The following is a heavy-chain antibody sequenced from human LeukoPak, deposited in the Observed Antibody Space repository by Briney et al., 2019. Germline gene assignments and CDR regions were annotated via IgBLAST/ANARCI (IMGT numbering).Heavy chain of an antibody. J-gene: IGHJ6*02. CDR2: IWHDGGSQ. V-gene: IGHV3-33*01. Sequence: PGGSLRLSCAASGFIFSSYGMHWVRQAPGKGLEWVAIIWHDGGSQYYADSVKGRFTISRDNYKNTLYLQMNSLRAEDTAVYYCAREVGATTKIYYYGMDVWGQGTTVTVSS. D-gene: IGHD1-26*01. CDR1: GFIFSSYG. CDR3: AREVGATTKIYYYGMDV.